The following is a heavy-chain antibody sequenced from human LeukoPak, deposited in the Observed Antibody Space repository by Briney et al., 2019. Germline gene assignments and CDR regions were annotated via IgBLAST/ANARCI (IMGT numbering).Heavy chain of an antibody. CDR1: GYSFTSYW. V-gene: IGHV5-51*01. Sequence: GESLKISCKGSGYSFTSYWIGWVRQMRGKGLEWMGIIYPGDSDTRYSPSFQGQVTISADKSISTAYLQWSSLKASDTAMYYCARGGYDFWSGYHHYFDYWGQGTLVTVSS. D-gene: IGHD3-3*01. CDR2: IYPGDSDT. CDR3: ARGGYDFWSGYHHYFDY. J-gene: IGHJ4*02.